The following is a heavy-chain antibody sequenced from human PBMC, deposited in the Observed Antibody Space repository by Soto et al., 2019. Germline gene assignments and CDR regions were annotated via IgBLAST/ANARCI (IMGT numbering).Heavy chain of an antibody. CDR1: GFTFSSYG. Sequence: PGGSLRLSCAASGFTFSSYGMHWVRQAPGKGLEWVAVISYDGSNKYYADSVKGRFTISRDNSKNTLYLQMNSLRAEETAVYYCAKGQRGGVRLGGNLVYWGQGTLVTVSS. J-gene: IGHJ4*02. CDR2: ISYDGSNK. V-gene: IGHV3-30*18. CDR3: AKGQRGGVRLGGNLVY. D-gene: IGHD3-16*01.